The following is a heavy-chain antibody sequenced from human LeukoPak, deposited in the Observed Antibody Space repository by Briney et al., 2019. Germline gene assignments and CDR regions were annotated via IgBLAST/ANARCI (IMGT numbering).Heavy chain of an antibody. CDR1: GYTFTSYD. CDR3: ARGSWFGYYYDSSGYYSPFRY. D-gene: IGHD3-22*01. Sequence: ASVKVSCKASGYTFTSYDINWVRQATGQGLEWMGWMNPNSGNTGYAQKFQGRVTMTRNASISTAYMELSSLRSEDTAVYYCARGSWFGYYYDSSGYYSPFRYWGQGTLVTVSS. J-gene: IGHJ4*02. CDR2: MNPNSGNT. V-gene: IGHV1-8*01.